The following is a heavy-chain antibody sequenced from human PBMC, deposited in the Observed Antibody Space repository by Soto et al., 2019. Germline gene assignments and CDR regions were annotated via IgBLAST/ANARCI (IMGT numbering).Heavy chain of an antibody. CDR3: AKDLTYYYDSSGYYYSDY. V-gene: IGHV3-30*18. CDR2: ISYDGSNK. D-gene: IGHD3-22*01. J-gene: IGHJ4*02. Sequence: QVQLVESGGGVVQPGRSLRLSCAASGFTFSSYGMHWVRQAPGKGLEWVAVISYDGSNKYYADSVKGRFTISRDNSKNTLYLQMNSLRAEDTAVYYCAKDLTYYYDSSGYYYSDYWGQGTLVTVSS. CDR1: GFTFSSYG.